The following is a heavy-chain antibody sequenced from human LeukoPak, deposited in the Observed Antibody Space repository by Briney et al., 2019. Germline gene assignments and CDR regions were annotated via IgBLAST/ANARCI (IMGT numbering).Heavy chain of an antibody. CDR2: IRPTDGAT. CDR3: ARGRYRYSYDY. CDR1: GYIFTDHF. V-gene: IGHV1-2*02. Sequence: ASVRVSCKASGYIFTDHFFHWVQQAPGQGLEWMGWIRPTDGATKVAQKFQGRVTLTRDTSISTVYMEMSGLRFDDTAMYYCARGRYRYSYDYWGQGTLVTVSS. J-gene: IGHJ4*02. D-gene: IGHD1-26*01.